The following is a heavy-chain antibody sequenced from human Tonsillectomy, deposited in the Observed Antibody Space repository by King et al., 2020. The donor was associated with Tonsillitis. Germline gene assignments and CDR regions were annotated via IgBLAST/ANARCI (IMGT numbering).Heavy chain of an antibody. CDR2: INPNSGGT. D-gene: IGHD3-16*02. CDR3: AKHDYFWGSYRL. Sequence: VQLVESGAEVKKPGASVKVSCKASGYTFTGYYMHWVRQAPGQGLEWVGWINPNSGGTNYAQKCQGRVTMTRDTSISTAYMELSRLGSDDTAVYYCAKHDYFWGSYRLWGQGTLVSVSS. V-gene: IGHV1-2*02. J-gene: IGHJ4*02. CDR1: GYTFTGYY.